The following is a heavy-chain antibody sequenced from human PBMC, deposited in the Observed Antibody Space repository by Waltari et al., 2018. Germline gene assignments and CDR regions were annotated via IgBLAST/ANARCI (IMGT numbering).Heavy chain of an antibody. CDR3: VRESSGWFAMDV. Sequence: QAQLVQSGPEVKKPGASVRLSCKASGYWFTNYGIGWVRQAPGQGLEWMGWISPYNGDTNYAQNLQGRVTVTADTSTGTARMDLRSLKSEDTAVYYCVRESSGWFAMDVWGQGTTVTVSS. J-gene: IGHJ6*02. D-gene: IGHD6-19*01. V-gene: IGHV1-18*04. CDR1: GYWFTNYG. CDR2: ISPYNGDT.